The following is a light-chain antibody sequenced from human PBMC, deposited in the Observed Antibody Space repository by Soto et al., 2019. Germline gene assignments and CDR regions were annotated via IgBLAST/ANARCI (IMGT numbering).Light chain of an antibody. CDR2: STN. CDR3: VLYMGGGISG. J-gene: IGLJ2*01. Sequence: QTVVTQEPSFSVSPGGTVTLTCGLSSGSVSTSNYPSRYQETPGQAPCTLIYSTNTRSSGVPDRFSGSILGNKAALTITGAQADDESDYYCVLYMGGGISGFGGGTKVTVL. CDR1: SGSVSTSNY. V-gene: IGLV8-61*01.